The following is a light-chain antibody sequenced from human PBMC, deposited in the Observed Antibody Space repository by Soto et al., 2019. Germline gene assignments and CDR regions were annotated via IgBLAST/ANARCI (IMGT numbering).Light chain of an antibody. V-gene: IGKV3-11*01. J-gene: IGKJ1*01. CDR3: QQRSNWPVT. CDR2: DAS. Sequence: EIVLTQSPGTLSLSPGERATLSCRASQSVSSYLAWYQQNPGQAPRLLIYDASTRATGIPARFSGSGSGTDFTLTISSLEPEDFAVYYCQQRSNWPVTFGQGTKVEVK. CDR1: QSVSSY.